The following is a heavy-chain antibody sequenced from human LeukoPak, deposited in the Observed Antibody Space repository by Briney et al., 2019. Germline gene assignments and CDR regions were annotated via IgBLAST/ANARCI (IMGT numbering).Heavy chain of an antibody. CDR3: ATGYSSSWPLDY. Sequence: SETLSLTCTVSGGSISSYYWSWIRQPPGQGLEWIGYIYYSGSTNYNPSLKSRVTISVDTSKNQFSLKLSSVTAADTAVYYCATGYSSSWPLDYWGQGTLVTVSS. D-gene: IGHD6-13*01. CDR1: GGSISSYY. CDR2: IYYSGST. J-gene: IGHJ4*02. V-gene: IGHV4-59*01.